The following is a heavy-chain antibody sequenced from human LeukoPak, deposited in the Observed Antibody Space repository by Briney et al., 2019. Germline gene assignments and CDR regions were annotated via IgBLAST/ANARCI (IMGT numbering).Heavy chain of an antibody. CDR2: MNPNSDNT. CDR1: GFTFTDHY. Sequence: ASVKVSCKSSGFTFTDHYIHWVRQGPGQGLEWMGWMNPNSDNTGYAQKFQGRVTMTRNTSISTAYMELSSLRSEDTAVYYCARGLGSSWSVPAADYWGQGTLVTVSS. D-gene: IGHD6-13*01. J-gene: IGHJ4*02. V-gene: IGHV1-8*02. CDR3: ARGLGSSWSVPAADY.